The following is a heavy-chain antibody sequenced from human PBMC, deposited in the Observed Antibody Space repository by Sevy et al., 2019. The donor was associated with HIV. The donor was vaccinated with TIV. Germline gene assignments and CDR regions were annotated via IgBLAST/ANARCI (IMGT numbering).Heavy chain of an antibody. J-gene: IGHJ4*02. CDR2: ISYDGNNK. D-gene: IGHD6-13*01. CDR3: ARAYSSWFGTVYY. CDR1: GFIFSTYS. Sequence: GGSLRLSCAASGFIFSTYSMHWVRQAPGKGLEWVAAISYDGNNKYYADSVKGRFTISRDNPKNTLFLQVNSLRPEDTAVYYCARAYSSWFGTVYYWGQGTLVTVSS. V-gene: IGHV3-30-3*01.